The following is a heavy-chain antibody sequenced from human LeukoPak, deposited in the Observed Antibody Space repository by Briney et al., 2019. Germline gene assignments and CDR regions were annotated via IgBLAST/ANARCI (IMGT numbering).Heavy chain of an antibody. V-gene: IGHV3-15*01. J-gene: IGHJ4*02. CDR1: GFIFNNAW. CDR3: TRDQTPYY. Sequence: GGSLRLSCAASGFIFNNAWMSWVRQAPGEGLEWLGRIKSKTDGGTTDYAATMKGRFTISRDDSQNTLFLQMNSLKTEDKAVYYCTRDQTPYYWGQGTLVTVSS. CDR2: IKSKTDGGTT.